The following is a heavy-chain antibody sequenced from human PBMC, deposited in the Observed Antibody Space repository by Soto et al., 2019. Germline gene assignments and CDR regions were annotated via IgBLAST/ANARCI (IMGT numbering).Heavy chain of an antibody. CDR3: ATLSNDFWSGPNNWFDP. CDR2: FDPEDGET. J-gene: IGHJ5*02. V-gene: IGHV1-24*01. D-gene: IGHD3-3*01. Sequence: GASVKVSCKVSGYTLTELSMHWVRQAPGKGLEWMGGFDPEDGETIYAQKFQGRVTMTEDTSTDTAYMELSSWRSEDTAVYYCATLSNDFWSGPNNWFDPWGQGTLVTVSS. CDR1: GYTLTELS.